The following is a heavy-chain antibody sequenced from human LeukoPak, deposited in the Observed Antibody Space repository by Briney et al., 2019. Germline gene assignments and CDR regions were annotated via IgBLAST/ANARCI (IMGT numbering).Heavy chain of an antibody. V-gene: IGHV1-69*04. CDR3: ARSELDGDYALNH. Sequence: GASVKVSCKASGGTFSSYAISWVRQAPGQGLEWMGRIIPILGIANYAQKFQGRVTITADKSTSTAYMELSSLRSEDTAVYYCARSELDGDYALNHWGQGTLVTVSS. CDR2: IIPILGIA. J-gene: IGHJ5*02. CDR1: GGTFSSYA. D-gene: IGHD4-17*01.